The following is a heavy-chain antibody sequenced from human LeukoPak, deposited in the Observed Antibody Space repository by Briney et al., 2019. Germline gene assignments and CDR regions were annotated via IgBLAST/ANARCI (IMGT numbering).Heavy chain of an antibody. V-gene: IGHV1-69*01. Sequence: SVKVSCKASGGTFSSYAISWVRQAPGQGREWMGGIIPIFGTANYAQKFQGRVTITADESTSTAYMELSSLRSEDTAVYYCARVRERDYGRFWFDPWGQGTLVTVSS. D-gene: IGHD4-17*01. CDR2: IIPIFGTA. CDR3: ARVRERDYGRFWFDP. J-gene: IGHJ5*02. CDR1: GGTFSSYA.